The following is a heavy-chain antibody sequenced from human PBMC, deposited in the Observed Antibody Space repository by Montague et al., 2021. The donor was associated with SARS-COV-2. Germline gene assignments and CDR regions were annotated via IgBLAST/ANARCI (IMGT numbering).Heavy chain of an antibody. V-gene: IGHV4-4*02. Sequence: SETLSLTCAVSGGSIMAPDCWSWVRQPPGKGLEWIGEIYEWGTTNHDPSLKSRVTMSVDKSKNQVSLELKSVTAADTALYYCMRAGGRVNRPPVWGQGVLDTVSS. D-gene: IGHD4-23*01. CDR2: IYEWGTT. CDR3: MRAGGRVNRPPV. J-gene: IGHJ4*02. CDR1: GGSIMAPDC.